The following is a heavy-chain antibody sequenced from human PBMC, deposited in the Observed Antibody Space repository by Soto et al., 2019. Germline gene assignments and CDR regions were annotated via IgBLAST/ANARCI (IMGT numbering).Heavy chain of an antibody. V-gene: IGHV5-51*01. CDR2: IYPGDSDT. J-gene: IGHJ6*03. D-gene: IGHD6-6*01. Sequence: PGESLKISCKGSGYSFTSYWIGWVRQMPGKGLEWMGIIYPGDSDTRYSPSFQGQVTISADKSISTAYLQWSSLKASDTARYYCARHSSSSIYYYYMDVWGKGTTVTVSS. CDR1: GYSFTSYW. CDR3: ARHSSSSIYYYYMDV.